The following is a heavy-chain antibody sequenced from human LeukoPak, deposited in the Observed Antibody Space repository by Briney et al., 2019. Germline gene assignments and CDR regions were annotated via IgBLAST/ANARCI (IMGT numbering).Heavy chain of an antibody. CDR1: GFTFSSYS. Sequence: GGSLRLSCAASGFTFSSYSMNWVRQAPGKGLEWVSYISSSGTTIYYADSVKGRFTFSRDNAKNSLYLQMSSLRAGDTAVYYCAKAGHYGSGSYYSDYWGRGTLVTVSP. CDR3: AKAGHYGSGSYYSDY. D-gene: IGHD3-10*01. V-gene: IGHV3-48*01. CDR2: ISSSGTTI. J-gene: IGHJ4*02.